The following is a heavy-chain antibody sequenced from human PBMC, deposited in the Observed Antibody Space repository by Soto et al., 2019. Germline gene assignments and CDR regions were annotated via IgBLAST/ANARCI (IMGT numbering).Heavy chain of an antibody. V-gene: IGHV5-51*01. CDR1: GYSFTSYW. J-gene: IGHJ6*02. CDR2: IYPGDSDT. Sequence: PGESLKISCKGSGYSFTSYWIGWLRQMPGKGLEWVGIIYPGDSDTRYSPSFQGQVTISADTSISTAYLQWSSLKASDTAMYYCARALYSSSSKYYGMDVWGQGTTVTVSS. CDR3: ARALYSSSSKYYGMDV. D-gene: IGHD6-6*01.